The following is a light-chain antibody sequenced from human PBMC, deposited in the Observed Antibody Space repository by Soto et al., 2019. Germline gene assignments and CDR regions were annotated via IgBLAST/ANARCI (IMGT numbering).Light chain of an antibody. Sequence: EIVLTQSPATLSLSPGERATLSCRASQSVGGYLDWYQQKPGQAPRLLIYDASNRASGIPARFSGSGSGTDFTLTISSREPEDLAVYYCHQRSNWPPLTFVGGTKVEIK. CDR2: DAS. CDR1: QSVGGY. J-gene: IGKJ4*01. V-gene: IGKV3-11*01. CDR3: HQRSNWPPLT.